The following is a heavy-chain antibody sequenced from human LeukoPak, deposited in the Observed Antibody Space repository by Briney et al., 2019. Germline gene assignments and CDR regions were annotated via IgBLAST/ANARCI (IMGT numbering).Heavy chain of an antibody. Sequence: ASVQVSCKVSGYSLTELAIHWVRQAPGQGLEWMGIINPSGGGISYAQKLQGRVTMTSDTSTSTVYMELSSLRSEDTAVYFCARVSTQDPIYYGAGRYDYWGQGTLVTVSS. D-gene: IGHD3-10*01. CDR3: ARVSTQDPIYYGAGRYDY. J-gene: IGHJ4*01. CDR1: GYSLTELA. V-gene: IGHV1-46*04. CDR2: INPSGGGI.